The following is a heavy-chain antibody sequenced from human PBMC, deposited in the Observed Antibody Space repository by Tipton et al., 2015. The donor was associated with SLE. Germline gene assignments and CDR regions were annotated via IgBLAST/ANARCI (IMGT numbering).Heavy chain of an antibody. J-gene: IGHJ5*02. CDR2: FYYGGST. D-gene: IGHD6-13*01. Sequence: TLSLTCTVSGVSFSDYSWSWVRQPPGKGLEWIGYFYYGGSTNYNPSLKSRVTISVDTSKNQFSLKLTSVTAADTATYSCARGGEAAAGYSWFDPWGQGTLIAVSS. V-gene: IGHV4-59*01. CDR1: GVSFSDYS. CDR3: ARGGEAAAGYSWFDP.